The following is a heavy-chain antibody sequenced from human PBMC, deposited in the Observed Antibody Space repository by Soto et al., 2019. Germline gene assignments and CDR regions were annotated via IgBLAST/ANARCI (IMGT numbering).Heavy chain of an antibody. CDR2: IKQDGSEK. CDR1: GFTFSSYW. D-gene: IGHD6-13*01. V-gene: IGHV3-7*01. CDR3: ARPSRSSWYDGPVDY. Sequence: GGSLRLSCAASGFTFSSYWMSWVRQAPGKGLEWVANIKQDGSEKYYVDSVKGRFTISRDNAKNSLYLQMNSLRAEDTAVYYCARPSRSSWYDGPVDYWGQGTLVTVSS. J-gene: IGHJ4*02.